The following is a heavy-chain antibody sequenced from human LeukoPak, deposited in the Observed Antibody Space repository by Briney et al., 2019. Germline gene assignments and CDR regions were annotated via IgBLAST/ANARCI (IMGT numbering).Heavy chain of an antibody. J-gene: IGHJ3*02. CDR1: GFTFSSYA. CDR3: AKAGGVLYDFWSGYSPSPFDI. Sequence: PGGSLRLSCAASGFTFSSYAMSWVRQAPGKGLEWVSAISGSGGSTYYADSAKGRFTISRDNSKNTLYLQMNSLRAEDTAVYYCAKAGGVLYDFWSGYSPSPFDIWGQGTMVTVSS. V-gene: IGHV3-23*01. D-gene: IGHD3-3*01. CDR2: ISGSGGST.